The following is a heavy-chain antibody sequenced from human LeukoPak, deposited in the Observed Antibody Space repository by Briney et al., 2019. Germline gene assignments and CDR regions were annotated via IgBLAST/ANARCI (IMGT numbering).Heavy chain of an antibody. D-gene: IGHD2-2*01. J-gene: IGHJ2*01. CDR2: IAGNNSPT. CDR1: GFTFSSYS. Sequence: GGSLRLSCVASGFTFSSYSLAWVRQTPGKGLAWVSIIAGNNSPTFYADSVEGRFIISRDNSKNTGYLQMNSLRAEDSGVYFCARGATRATRHFDVWGRGTLVTVSS. V-gene: IGHV3-23*01. CDR3: ARGATRATRHFDV.